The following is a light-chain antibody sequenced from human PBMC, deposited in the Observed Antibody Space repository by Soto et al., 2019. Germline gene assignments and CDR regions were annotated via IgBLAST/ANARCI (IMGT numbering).Light chain of an antibody. V-gene: IGKV3-11*01. CDR2: GVS. CDR1: QTVSRF. Sequence: ETVLTQSPATLSLSPGESATLSFRASQTVSRFFAWYQQKPGQSPRLLIYGVSNRATGVPARFSASGSGTDFNLAISSLEPEDSAVYYCQQRFTWPLTFGGGTKVEIK. J-gene: IGKJ4*01. CDR3: QQRFTWPLT.